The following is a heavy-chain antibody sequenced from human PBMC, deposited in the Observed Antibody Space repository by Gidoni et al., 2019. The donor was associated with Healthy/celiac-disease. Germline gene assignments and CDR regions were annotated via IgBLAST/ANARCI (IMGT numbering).Heavy chain of an antibody. J-gene: IGHJ4*02. V-gene: IGHV3-30*18. CDR2: ISYDGSNK. Sequence: QVQLVESGGGVVQPGRSLRLSCAASGFTFSSYGMHWVRQAPGKGLEWVAVISYDGSNKYYADSVKGRFTISRDNSKNTLYLQMNSLRAEDTAVYYCAKVYSSGWHFDYWGQGSLVTVSS. CDR1: GFTFSSYG. D-gene: IGHD6-19*01. CDR3: AKVYSSGWHFDY.